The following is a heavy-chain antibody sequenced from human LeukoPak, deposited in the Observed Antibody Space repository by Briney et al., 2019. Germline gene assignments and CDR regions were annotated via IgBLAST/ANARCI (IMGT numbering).Heavy chain of an antibody. CDR1: GFTFSSYW. CDR3: ARVVTVAWSERRPGYYYLDV. CDR2: IKQDGSEK. V-gene: IGHV3-7*01. J-gene: IGHJ6*03. D-gene: IGHD1-1*01. Sequence: GGSPRLSCAASGFTFSSYWMSWVRQAPGKGLEWVANIKQDGSEKYYVDSVKGRFTISRDNAKNSLFLQMNSLRAEDTAVYYCARVVTVAWSERRPGYYYLDVWGKGTTVTVSS.